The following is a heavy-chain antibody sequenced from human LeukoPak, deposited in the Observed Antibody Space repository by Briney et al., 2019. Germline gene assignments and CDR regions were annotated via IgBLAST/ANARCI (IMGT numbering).Heavy chain of an antibody. CDR2: ISGSGGST. CDR1: GFTVSSNY. V-gene: IGHV3-23*01. Sequence: SGGSLRLSCAASGFTVSSNYMSWVRQAPGKGLEWVSAISGSGGSTYYADSVKGRFTISRDNSKNTLYLQMNSLRAEDTAVYHCAKEIYYDSTGPQYWGQGTLVTVSS. J-gene: IGHJ4*02. D-gene: IGHD3-22*01. CDR3: AKEIYYDSTGPQY.